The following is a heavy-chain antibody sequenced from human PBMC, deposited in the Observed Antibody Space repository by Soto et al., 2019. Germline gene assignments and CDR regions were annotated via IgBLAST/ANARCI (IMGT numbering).Heavy chain of an antibody. V-gene: IGHV4-4*07. D-gene: IGHD3-10*01. CDR3: ARDRELLWFGEWYGWFDP. J-gene: IGHJ5*02. CDR1: GGSISRYY. CDR2: IFTSGST. Sequence: SETLSLTCTVSGGSISRYYGSWIRQPAGKGLEWIGRIFTSGSTNYNPSLKSRVIMSVDTSKNQFSLKLSSVTAADTAVYYCARDRELLWFGEWYGWFDPWGQGTLVTVSS.